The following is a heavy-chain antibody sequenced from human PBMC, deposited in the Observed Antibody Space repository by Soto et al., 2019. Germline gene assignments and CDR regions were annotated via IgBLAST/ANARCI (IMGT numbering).Heavy chain of an antibody. CDR3: ARGGGAWLLLPFDI. J-gene: IGHJ3*02. V-gene: IGHV3-48*02. CDR2: ISAASNTI. CDR1: GLTFSSSN. D-gene: IGHD3-22*01. Sequence: GGSLRLSCAASGLTFSSSNMNWVRQAPGKGLEWLSYISAASNTICYAESVKGRFTVSRDNAQNSLYLQMNSLSDEDTAVYFCARGGGAWLLLPFDIWGQGTMVTVSS.